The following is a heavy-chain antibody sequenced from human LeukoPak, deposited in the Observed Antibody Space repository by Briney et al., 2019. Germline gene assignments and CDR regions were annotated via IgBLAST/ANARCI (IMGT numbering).Heavy chain of an antibody. V-gene: IGHV4-39*07. CDR1: GDSVSSSNYY. CDR2: IYYSGST. CDR3: ARVGIGSSWYRGGGYFDY. Sequence: SETLSLTCTVSGDSVSSSNYYWAWIRQPPGKGLEWIGSIYYSGSTYYNPSLKSRVTISVDTSKNQFSLKLSSVTAADTAVYYCARVGIGSSWYRGGGYFDYWGQGTLVIVSS. J-gene: IGHJ4*02. D-gene: IGHD6-13*01.